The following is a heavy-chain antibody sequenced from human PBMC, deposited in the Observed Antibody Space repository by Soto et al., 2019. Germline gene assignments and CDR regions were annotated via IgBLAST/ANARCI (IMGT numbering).Heavy chain of an antibody. CDR3: ARHGVGDILTGQPDY. CDR1: GFTFSSYA. Sequence: PGGSLRLSCAASGFTFSSYAMGWVRQAPGKGLEWVGNIKPDGREKWSMDSVKGRFTISRDNAKNSPYLHMNSLRPEDTAMYYCARHGVGDILTGQPDYWGQGTLVTVSS. J-gene: IGHJ4*02. CDR2: IKPDGREK. D-gene: IGHD3-9*01. V-gene: IGHV3-7*03.